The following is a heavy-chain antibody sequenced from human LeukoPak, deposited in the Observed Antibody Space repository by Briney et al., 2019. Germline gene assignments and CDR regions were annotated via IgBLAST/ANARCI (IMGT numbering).Heavy chain of an antibody. CDR3: ARDRIYCSSTSCYPPGSD. Sequence: ASVKVSCKASGGTFSSYAISWARQAPGQGLEWMGGIIPIFGTANYAQKFQGRVTITADESTSTAYMELSSLRSEDTAVYYCARDRIYCSSTSCYPPGSDWGQGTLVTVSS. CDR2: IIPIFGTA. J-gene: IGHJ4*02. CDR1: GGTFSSYA. V-gene: IGHV1-69*01. D-gene: IGHD2-2*01.